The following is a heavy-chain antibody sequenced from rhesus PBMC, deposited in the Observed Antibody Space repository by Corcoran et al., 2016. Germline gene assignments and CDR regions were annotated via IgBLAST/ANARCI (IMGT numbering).Heavy chain of an antibody. CDR2: VGDSNGNT. J-gene: IGHJ4*01. CDR3: ATSTVAATAY. V-gene: IGHV4-127*01. D-gene: IGHD4-29*01. CDR1: GHSISSGYV. Sequence: QVQLQESGPGLVKTSETLSLICAVSGHSISSGYVWTWIRTPPGKGLEWIGEVGDSNGNTKYTPSLKSRVTISKDTSKNHFSLNLNSVTAADTAVYYCATSTVAATAYWGQGVLVTVSS.